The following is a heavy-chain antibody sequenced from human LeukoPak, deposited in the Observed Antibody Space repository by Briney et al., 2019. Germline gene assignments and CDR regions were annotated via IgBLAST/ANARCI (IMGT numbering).Heavy chain of an antibody. V-gene: IGHV3-30*03. CDR1: GFTFNSYG. CDR3: AREGIYHESGGGYYFDY. J-gene: IGHJ4*02. Sequence: GGSLRLSCAASGFTFNSYGFHWVRQAPGKGLEWVAIISYDGSDAYYAYSVKGRFTISRDKSKNTLYLQMNSLGAEDTAVYYCAREGIYHESGGGYYFDYWGQGTLVTVSS. CDR2: ISYDGSDA. D-gene: IGHD3-22*01.